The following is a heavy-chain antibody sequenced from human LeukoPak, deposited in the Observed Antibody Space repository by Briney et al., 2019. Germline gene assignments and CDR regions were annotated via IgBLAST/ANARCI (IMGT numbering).Heavy chain of an antibody. CDR2: IIPILGIA. J-gene: IGHJ6*02. CDR3: AREQLELGRYCSSTSCYNYYYGMDV. D-gene: IGHD2-2*01. V-gene: IGHV1-69*04. Sequence: SVKVSCKASGGTLSSYAISWVRQAPGQGLEWMGRIIPILGIANYAQKFQGRVTITADKSTSTAYMELSSLRSEDTAVYYCAREQLELGRYCSSTSCYNYYYGMDVWGQGTTVTVSS. CDR1: GGTLSSYA.